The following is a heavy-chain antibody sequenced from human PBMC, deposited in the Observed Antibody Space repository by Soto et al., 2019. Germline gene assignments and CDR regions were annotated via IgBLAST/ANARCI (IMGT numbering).Heavy chain of an antibody. Sequence: GGSRRRSCAASGFTFRSYGIHWVSQAPGKGLEWVAVISYDGSNKYYGDCVKGRFTISRDNSKNTLFLQMNSLKVEDTAVYYRAKDRGSADYGGSDFDYWGQGTMVTVSS. D-gene: IGHD4-17*01. CDR3: AKDRGSADYGGSDFDY. CDR2: ISYDGSNK. J-gene: IGHJ4*02. CDR1: GFTFRSYG. V-gene: IGHV3-30*18.